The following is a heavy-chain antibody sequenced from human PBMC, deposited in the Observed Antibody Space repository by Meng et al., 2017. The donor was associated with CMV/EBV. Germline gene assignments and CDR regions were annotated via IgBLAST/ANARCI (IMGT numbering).Heavy chain of an antibody. V-gene: IGHV3-21*01. Sequence: GESLKISCAASGFTFSSYSMNWVRQAPGKGLEWVSSISSSSSYIYYADSVKGRFTISRDNAKNSLYLQMNSLRAEDTALYYCAGDPKGWLVVRDYYYGMDVWGQGTTVTVSS. J-gene: IGHJ6*02. CDR2: ISSSSSYI. CDR1: GFTFSSYS. CDR3: AGDPKGWLVVRDYYYGMDV. D-gene: IGHD2-21*01.